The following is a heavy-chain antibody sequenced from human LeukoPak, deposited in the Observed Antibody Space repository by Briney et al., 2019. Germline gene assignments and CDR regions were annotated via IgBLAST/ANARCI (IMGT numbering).Heavy chain of an antibody. Sequence: SSGTLSLTCAVYGGSFSGYYWSWIRQPPGKGLEWIGEINHSGSTNYNPYLKSRVTISVDTSKNQFSLKLSSVTAADTAVYYCASQTYYDFWSGYRGGNYYYYYMDVWGKGTTVTVSS. CDR2: INHSGST. CDR1: GGSFSGYY. CDR3: ASQTYYDFWSGYRGGNYYYYYMDV. J-gene: IGHJ6*03. V-gene: IGHV4-34*01. D-gene: IGHD3-3*01.